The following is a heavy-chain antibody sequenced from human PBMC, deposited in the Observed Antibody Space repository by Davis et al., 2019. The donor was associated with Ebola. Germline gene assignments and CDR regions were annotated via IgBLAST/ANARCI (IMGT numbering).Heavy chain of an antibody. Sequence: MPSETLSLTCPVSGGSISSYYWSWIRQPPGKGLEWIGYIYYSGSTNYNPSLKSRVTISVDTSKNQFSLKLSSVTAADTAVYYCARQNLLWFGELSGYYYYGMDIWGQGTTVTVSS. CDR1: GGSISSYY. CDR2: IYYSGST. J-gene: IGHJ6*02. D-gene: IGHD3-10*01. CDR3: ARQNLLWFGELSGYYYYGMDI. V-gene: IGHV4-59*08.